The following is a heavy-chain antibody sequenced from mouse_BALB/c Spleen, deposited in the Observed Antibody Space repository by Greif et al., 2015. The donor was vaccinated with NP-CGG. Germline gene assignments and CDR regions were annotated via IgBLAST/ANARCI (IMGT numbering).Heavy chain of an antibody. CDR1: GFTFSSFG. V-gene: IGHV5-17*02. CDR3: ARTTVVAYYAMGY. D-gene: IGHD1-1*01. Sequence: EVQLVESGGGLVQPGGSRKLSCAASGFTFSSFGMHWVRQAPEKGLEWVAYISSGSSTIYYADTVKGRLTISRDNPKNTLFLQMTSLRSEDTAMYYCARTTVVAYYAMGYWGQGTSVTVSS. CDR2: ISSGSSTI. J-gene: IGHJ4*01.